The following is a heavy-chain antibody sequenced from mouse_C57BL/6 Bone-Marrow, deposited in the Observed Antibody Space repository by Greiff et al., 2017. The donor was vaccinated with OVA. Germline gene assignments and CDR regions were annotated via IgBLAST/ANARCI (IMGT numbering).Heavy chain of an antibody. J-gene: IGHJ1*03. Sequence: VQLQQPGAELVRPGSSVKLSCKASGYTFTSYWMHWVKQRPIQGLEWIGNIDPSDSETHYNQKFKDKATLTVDKSSSTAYMQLSSLTSEDSAVYYCAREGYWGWYFDVWGTGTTVTVSS. D-gene: IGHD4-1*01. CDR2: IDPSDSET. V-gene: IGHV1-52*01. CDR1: GYTFTSYW. CDR3: AREGYWGWYFDV.